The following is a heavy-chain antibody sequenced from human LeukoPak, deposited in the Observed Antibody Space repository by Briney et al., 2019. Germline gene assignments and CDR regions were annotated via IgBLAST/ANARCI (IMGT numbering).Heavy chain of an antibody. Sequence: SQTLSLTCTVSGGSITSGSYYWSWIRQPAGKGLEWIGRIYSSGSTNYNPSLKSRVTMSVDTSENQFSLKLSSVTAADTAMYYCAGPGGYFDWLPCGYWGQGTLVTVSS. V-gene: IGHV4-61*02. J-gene: IGHJ4*02. CDR2: IYSSGST. D-gene: IGHD3-9*01. CDR1: GGSITSGSYY. CDR3: AGPGGYFDWLPCGY.